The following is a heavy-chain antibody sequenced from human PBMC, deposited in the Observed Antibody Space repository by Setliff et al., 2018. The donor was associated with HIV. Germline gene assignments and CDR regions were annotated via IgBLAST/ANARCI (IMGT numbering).Heavy chain of an antibody. D-gene: IGHD2-21*01. Sequence: GGSLRLSCAASGFTFTDYWMHWVRQVPGKGLVWVSRVNSDGSTTSYADSVEGRFTISRDNAKNTVHLQMNSLRVEDTALYFCAKDRLFPRLWGQGTQVTVSS. CDR2: VNSDGSTT. V-gene: IGHV3-74*01. J-gene: IGHJ4*02. CDR3: AKDRLFPRL. CDR1: GFTFTDYW.